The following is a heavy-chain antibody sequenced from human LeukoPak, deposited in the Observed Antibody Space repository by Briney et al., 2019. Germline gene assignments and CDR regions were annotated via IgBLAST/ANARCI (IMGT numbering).Heavy chain of an antibody. CDR1: GFTFSSYA. Sequence: GGSLRLSCAASGFTFSSYAMSWVRQAPGKGLEWVSTISNSDYSTYYADSVKGRFTISRANSKNTLYLQMNSLRAEDTAVYYCAKSSGWYSSEVDYWGQGTLVTVSS. D-gene: IGHD6-19*01. J-gene: IGHJ4*02. CDR2: ISNSDYST. CDR3: AKSSGWYSSEVDY. V-gene: IGHV3-23*01.